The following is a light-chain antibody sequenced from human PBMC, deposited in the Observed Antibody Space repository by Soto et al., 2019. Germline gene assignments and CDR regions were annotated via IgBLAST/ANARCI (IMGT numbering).Light chain of an antibody. Sequence: DIVMTQSPDFLAVSLGERATIKCRSSQSVLHSSNGNNYLAWYQQKPGQPPKLLIYWSSTRESGVPDRFSGSGSGTDCTLTVNSLQAEDAAVYYCQQYQSLTFTFGPGTKVHI. CDR3: QQYQSLTFT. CDR1: QSVLHSSNGNNY. V-gene: IGKV4-1*01. J-gene: IGKJ3*01. CDR2: WSS.